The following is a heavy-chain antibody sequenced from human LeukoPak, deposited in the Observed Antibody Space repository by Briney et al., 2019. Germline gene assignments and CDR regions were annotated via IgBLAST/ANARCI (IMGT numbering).Heavy chain of an antibody. CDR2: INPSGGST. CDR3: ARGRTYGSGSYWVRYYYYYMDV. J-gene: IGHJ6*03. V-gene: IGHV1-46*01. D-gene: IGHD3-10*01. CDR1: GYTFTSYY. Sequence: ASVKVSCKASGYTFTSYYMHWVRQAPGQGLEWMGIINPSGGSTSYAQKFQGRVTMTRDTSTSTVYMELSSLRSEDTAVYYCARGRTYGSGSYWVRYYYYYMDVWGKGTTVTVSS.